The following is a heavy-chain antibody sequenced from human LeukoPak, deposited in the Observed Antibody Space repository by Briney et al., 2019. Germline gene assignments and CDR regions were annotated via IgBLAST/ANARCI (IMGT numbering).Heavy chain of an antibody. V-gene: IGHV3-48*02. CDR2: LSSSSSTI. Sequence: GGSLRLSCAASGFTFSSYSMNWVRQAPGKGLEWVSYLSSSSSTIYYADSVKGRFTISRDNAKNSLYLQMNSLGDEDTAVYYCASNAYSYGYGYFDYWGQGTLVTVSS. J-gene: IGHJ4*02. CDR1: GFTFSSYS. CDR3: ASNAYSYGYGYFDY. D-gene: IGHD5-18*01.